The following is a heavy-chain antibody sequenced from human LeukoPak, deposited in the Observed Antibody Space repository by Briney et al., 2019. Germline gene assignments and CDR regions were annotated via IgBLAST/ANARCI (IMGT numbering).Heavy chain of an antibody. CDR1: GGSISSYY. Sequence: SETLSLTCTVSGGSISSYYWSWIRQPPGKGLEWIGYIYYSGSTNYNPSLKSRVTISVDTSKNQFSLKLSSVTAAGTAVYYCARRGTSFAMGTFDYWGQGTLVTVSS. V-gene: IGHV4-59*01. CDR3: ARRGTSFAMGTFDY. D-gene: IGHD2-2*01. CDR2: IYYSGST. J-gene: IGHJ4*02.